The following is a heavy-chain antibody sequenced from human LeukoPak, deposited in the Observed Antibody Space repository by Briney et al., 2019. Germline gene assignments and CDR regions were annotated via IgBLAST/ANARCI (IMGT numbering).Heavy chain of an antibody. CDR2: IIPIFGTA. V-gene: IGHV1-69*13. D-gene: IGHD2-2*01. CDR3: ARSTLRFGIVVVPAAMDV. J-gene: IGHJ6*02. Sequence: ASVQVSCKASGGTFSSYAISWVRQAPGQGLEWMGGIIPIFGTANYAQKFQGRVTITADESTSTAYMELSSLRSEDTAVYYCARSTLRFGIVVVPAAMDVWGQGTTVTVSS. CDR1: GGTFSSYA.